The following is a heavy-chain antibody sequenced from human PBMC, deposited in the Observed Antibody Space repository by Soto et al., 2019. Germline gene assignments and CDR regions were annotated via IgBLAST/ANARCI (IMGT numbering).Heavy chain of an antibody. J-gene: IGHJ3*01. V-gene: IGHV3-30-3*01. CDR1: GFTFSSYA. CDR2: ISKDGSNK. CDR3: ARYIVVVTATYAFDL. Sequence: QVQLVESGGGVVQPGRSLRLSCAASGFTFSSYAMHWVRQAPGKGLEWVAVISKDGSNKYYADSVKGRFTISRDNSKKTMYMQMNSLRAEDTAVYYCARYIVVVTATYAFDLWGQGTVVTVSS. D-gene: IGHD2-21*02.